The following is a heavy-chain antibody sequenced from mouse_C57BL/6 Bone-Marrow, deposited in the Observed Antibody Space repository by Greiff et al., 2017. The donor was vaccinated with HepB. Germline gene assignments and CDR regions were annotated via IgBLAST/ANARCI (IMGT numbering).Heavy chain of an antibody. V-gene: IGHV1-55*01. D-gene: IGHD1-1*01. J-gene: IGHJ2*01. CDR3: ARERAFTTVV. CDR1: GYTFTSYW. CDR2: IYPGSGST. Sequence: VQLQQPGAELVKPGASVKMSCKASGYTFTSYWITWVKQRPGQGLEWIGDIYPGSGSTNYNEKFKSKASLTVDTSSSTAYMQLSSLTSEDSAVYYCARERAFTTVVWGQGTTLTVSS.